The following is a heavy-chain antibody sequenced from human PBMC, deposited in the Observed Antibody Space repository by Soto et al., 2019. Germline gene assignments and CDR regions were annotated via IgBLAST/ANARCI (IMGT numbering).Heavy chain of an antibody. D-gene: IGHD3-3*01. V-gene: IGHV1-18*01. CDR1: GYTFTSYG. CDR2: ISAYNGNT. Sequence: GASVKVSCKASGYTFTSYGISWVRQAPGQGLEWMGWISAYNGNTNYAQKLQGRVTMTTDTSTSTAYMELRSLRSDDTAVYYCARDLGRKFKIFGVVITLDYWGQGTLVTVSS. J-gene: IGHJ4*02. CDR3: ARDLGRKFKIFGVVITLDY.